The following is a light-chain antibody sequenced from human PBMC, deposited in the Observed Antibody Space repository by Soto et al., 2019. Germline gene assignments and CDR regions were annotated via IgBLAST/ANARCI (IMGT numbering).Light chain of an antibody. J-gene: IGKJ3*01. CDR3: QQDGNAPFT. CDR2: GAS. V-gene: IGKV3-20*01. CDR1: QSVSSSY. Sequence: EIVLTQSPGTLSFSPGERATLTCRASQSVSSSYLAWFQQKPGQAPRLLIYGASSRATGIPDRFSGSGSGTDFTLTISRLEPEDLAVYYCQQDGNAPFTFGPGTKVDIK.